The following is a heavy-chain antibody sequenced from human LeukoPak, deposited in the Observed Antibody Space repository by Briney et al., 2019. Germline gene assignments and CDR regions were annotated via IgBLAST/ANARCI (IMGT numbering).Heavy chain of an antibody. D-gene: IGHD5-18*01. CDR2: ISYDGSNK. J-gene: IGHJ2*01. CDR3: AKTRPRYSYGYWYFDL. CDR1: GFTFSSYG. Sequence: GRSLRLSCAASGFTFSSYGMFWVRQAPGKGLEWVAVISYDGSNKYYADSVKGRFTISRDNSKNTLYLQMNSLRAEDTAVYYCAKTRPRYSYGYWYFDLWGRGTLVTVSS. V-gene: IGHV3-33*05.